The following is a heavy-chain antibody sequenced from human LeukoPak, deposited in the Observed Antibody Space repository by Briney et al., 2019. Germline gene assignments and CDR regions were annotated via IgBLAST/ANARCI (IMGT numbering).Heavy chain of an antibody. J-gene: IGHJ4*02. CDR1: GFTFSSYS. CDR2: ISSSSSYI. V-gene: IGHV3-21*01. CDR3: ARVDRSGYDWRFDY. Sequence: GGSLRLSCAASGFTFSSYSMNWVRQAPGKGLEWVSSISSSSSYIYYADSVKGRFTISRDNAKNSLYLQMNSLRAEDTAVYYCARVDRSGYDWRFDYWGQGTLVTVSS. D-gene: IGHD5-12*01.